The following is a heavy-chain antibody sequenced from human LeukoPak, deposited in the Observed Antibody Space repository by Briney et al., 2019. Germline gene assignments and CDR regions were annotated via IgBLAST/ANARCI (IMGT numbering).Heavy chain of an antibody. CDR3: ARVTSVTGTIFDS. J-gene: IGHJ4*02. V-gene: IGHV3-74*01. Sequence: GGSLRLSCAASGFTFSVYWMHWVRQAPGKGLVWVARINSDGSSTSYADSVKGRFTISRDNAKNTLYLQMSSLRAEDTAVYYCARVTSVTGTIFDSWGQGTLVTVSS. CDR1: GFTFSVYW. D-gene: IGHD1-7*01. CDR2: INSDGSST.